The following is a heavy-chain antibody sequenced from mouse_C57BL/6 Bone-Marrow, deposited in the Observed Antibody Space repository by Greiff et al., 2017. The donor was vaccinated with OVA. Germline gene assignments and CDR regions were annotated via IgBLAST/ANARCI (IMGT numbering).Heavy chain of an antibody. CDR3: ASRGNYGSSFAY. CDR1: GYTFTSYG. V-gene: IGHV1-81*01. CDR2: IYPRSGNT. D-gene: IGHD1-1*01. Sequence: QVQLQQSGAELARPGASVKLSCKASGYTFTSYGISWVKQRTGQGLEWIGEIYPRSGNTYYNEKFKGKAKLTADKSSSTAYMELRSLTSEDSAVYFCASRGNYGSSFAYWGQGTLVTVSA. J-gene: IGHJ3*01.